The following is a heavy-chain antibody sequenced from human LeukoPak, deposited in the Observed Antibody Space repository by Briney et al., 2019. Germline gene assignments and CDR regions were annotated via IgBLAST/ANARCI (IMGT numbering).Heavy chain of an antibody. J-gene: IGHJ5*02. CDR2: IYYSGST. CDR1: GGSISSYY. V-gene: IGHV4-59*01. D-gene: IGHD3-3*01. Sequence: SETLSLTCTVSGGSISSYYWNWIRQPPGKGLEWIGYIYYSGSTNYNPSLKSRVTISVDTSKNPFSLELCSVTAADTAVYYCARAYDFWSGYYINWFDPWGQGTLVTVSS. CDR3: ARAYDFWSGYYINWFDP.